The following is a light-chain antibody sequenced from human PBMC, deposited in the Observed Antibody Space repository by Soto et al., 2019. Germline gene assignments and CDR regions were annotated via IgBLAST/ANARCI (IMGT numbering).Light chain of an antibody. V-gene: IGKV3-15*01. J-gene: IGKJ3*01. CDR3: QQYNNWPSFT. Sequence: EIVMTQSPATLSVSPGERATLSCRASQSVSSNLAWYQQKPGQAPRLLIYGASTRATGIPARFSGSGYGTEFILNISSLQSEDFAVYYCQQYNNWPSFTFGPGTKVDIK. CDR1: QSVSSN. CDR2: GAS.